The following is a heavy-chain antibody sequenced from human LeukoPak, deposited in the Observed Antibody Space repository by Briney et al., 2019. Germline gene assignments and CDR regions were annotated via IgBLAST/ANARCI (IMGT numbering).Heavy chain of an antibody. CDR1: GFTFSSYA. V-gene: IGHV3-23*01. J-gene: IGHJ4*02. CDR3: AKGWVAATFDY. CDR2: ISGSGGST. D-gene: IGHD2-15*01. Sequence: PGGSLRLSCAASGFTFSSYAMSGVRQAPGKGREWVSAISGSGGSTYYADSVKGRFTISRDNSKNTLYLQMDSLRAEDTAVYYCAKGWVAATFDYWGQGTLVTVSS.